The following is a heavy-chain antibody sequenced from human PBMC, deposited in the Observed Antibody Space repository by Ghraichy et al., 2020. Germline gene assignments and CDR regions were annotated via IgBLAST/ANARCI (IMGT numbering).Heavy chain of an antibody. J-gene: IGHJ4*02. CDR2: YNHVGGI. V-gene: IGHV4-34*01. CDR1: GVSFTDHY. CDR3: VTSRWFGIYPDF. D-gene: IGHD3-10*01. Sequence: SDTLSLTCAVYGVSFTDHYWTWIRQSPGKGLEWIGEYNHVGGIKYNPSLSGRVTISLDTSKREVSLRVSPVSAADTAVYYCVTSRWFGIYPDFWGQGTLVTVSS.